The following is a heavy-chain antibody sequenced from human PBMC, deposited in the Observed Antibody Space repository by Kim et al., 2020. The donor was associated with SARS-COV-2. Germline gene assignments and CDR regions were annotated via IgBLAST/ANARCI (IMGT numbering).Heavy chain of an antibody. CDR3: ARDAVPRITMIVVFIGAFDI. Sequence: SVKVSCKASGGTFSSYAISWVRQAPGQGLEWMGGIIPIFGTANYAQKFQGRVTITADESTSTAYMELSSLRSEDTAVYYCARDAVPRITMIVVFIGAFDIWGQGTMVTVSS. J-gene: IGHJ3*02. CDR1: GGTFSSYA. CDR2: IIPIFGTA. D-gene: IGHD3-22*01. V-gene: IGHV1-69*13.